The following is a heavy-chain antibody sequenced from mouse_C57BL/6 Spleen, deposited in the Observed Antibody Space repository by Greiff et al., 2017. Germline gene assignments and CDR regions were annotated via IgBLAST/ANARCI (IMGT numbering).Heavy chain of an antibody. J-gene: IGHJ2*01. V-gene: IGHV5-9*01. Sequence: EVKLMESGGGLVKPGGSLKLSCAASGFTFSSYTMSWVRQTPEKRLEWVATISGGGGNTYYPDSVKGRFTISRDNAKNTLYLQMSSLRSEDTALYYCARLIYYYGSSYFDYWGQGTTLTVSS. CDR1: GFTFSSYT. CDR2: ISGGGGNT. D-gene: IGHD1-1*01. CDR3: ARLIYYYGSSYFDY.